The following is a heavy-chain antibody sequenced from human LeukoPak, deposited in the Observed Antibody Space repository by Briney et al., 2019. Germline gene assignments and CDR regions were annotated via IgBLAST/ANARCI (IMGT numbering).Heavy chain of an antibody. Sequence: SETLSLTCTVSGGSISSYYWSWIRQPPGKGLEWIGYIYYSGSTNYNPSLKSRVTISVDTSKNQFSLKLSSVTAADTAVYYCASVPVRVGAFDIWGQGTMVTVSS. CDR3: ASVPVRVGAFDI. CDR2: IYYSGST. V-gene: IGHV4-59*01. D-gene: IGHD6-19*01. CDR1: GGSISSYY. J-gene: IGHJ3*02.